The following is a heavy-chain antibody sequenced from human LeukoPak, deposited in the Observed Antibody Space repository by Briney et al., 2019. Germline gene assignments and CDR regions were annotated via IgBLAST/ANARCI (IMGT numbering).Heavy chain of an antibody. Sequence: GASVKVSCKASGYTFTTRAIHWVRQAPGQRLEWMGLINTGDGDTLYSQKFQGRVTITRDTSANTAYLELDGLTSEDTAVYCAKGRSLGPVCYYLDYWGQGTLVTVSS. V-gene: IGHV1-3*04. D-gene: IGHD2-21*01. CDR3: KGRSLGPVCYYLDY. J-gene: IGHJ4*02. CDR2: INTGDGDT. CDR1: GYTFTTRA.